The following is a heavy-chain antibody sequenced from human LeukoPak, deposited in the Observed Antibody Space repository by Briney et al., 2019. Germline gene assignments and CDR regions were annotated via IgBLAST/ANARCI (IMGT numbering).Heavy chain of an antibody. V-gene: IGHV3-23*01. CDR1: GFTFSSYA. D-gene: IGHD3-16*02. Sequence: GGSLRLSCAASGFTFSSYAMSWVRQAPGKGLEWVSAISGSGGSTYYADSVKGRFTISRDISKNTLYLQMNSLRAEDTAVYYCAKGNYVWGSYRYHFDYWGQGTLVTVSS. CDR3: AKGNYVWGSYRYHFDY. J-gene: IGHJ4*02. CDR2: ISGSGGST.